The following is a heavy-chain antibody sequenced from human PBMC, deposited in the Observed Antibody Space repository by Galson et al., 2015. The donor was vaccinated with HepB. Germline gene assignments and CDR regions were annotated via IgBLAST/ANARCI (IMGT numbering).Heavy chain of an antibody. CDR3: AKGYGLFDS. D-gene: IGHD5-18*01. CDR1: GFDFDTHA. CDR2: ISGNGDST. J-gene: IGHJ5*01. V-gene: IGHV3-23*01. Sequence: SLRLSCAASGFDFDTHAMSWVRQAPGRGLEWISGISGNGDSTFYADSVKGRFTVSRDNSNNMLYLQMNRLRAEDAGLYFCAKGYGLFDSWGQGILVTVAS.